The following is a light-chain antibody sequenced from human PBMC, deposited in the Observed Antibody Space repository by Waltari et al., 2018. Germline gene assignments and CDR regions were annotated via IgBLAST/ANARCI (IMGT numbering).Light chain of an antibody. V-gene: IGLV1-40*01. CDR1: ISNLGTNY. J-gene: IGLJ2*01. Sequence: QSVLTQPPSASGTPGQRVTISCSGSISNLGTNYVYWYQQFPGTAPKLLIYGVNTRPLGVPDRFFGSQSGTSASLAITGLQAEDEGDYYCQSYDTSLSVVFGGGTKLTVL. CDR3: QSYDTSLSVV. CDR2: GVN.